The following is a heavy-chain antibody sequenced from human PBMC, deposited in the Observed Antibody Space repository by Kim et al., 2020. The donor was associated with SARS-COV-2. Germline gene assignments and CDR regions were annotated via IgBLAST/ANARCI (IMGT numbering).Heavy chain of an antibody. CDR1: GFTFTNYA. Sequence: GGSLRLSCAASGFTFTNYAMQWVRQAPGKGLEWVTFISSDETSKYYADSVKGRFTISRDNSKNTLYLQTNSLRAEDTAVYYCARDRDFYGTYYFDYWGQGTLVTVSS. V-gene: IGHV3-30-3*01. D-gene: IGHD4-17*01. J-gene: IGHJ4*02. CDR2: ISSDETSK. CDR3: ARDRDFYGTYYFDY.